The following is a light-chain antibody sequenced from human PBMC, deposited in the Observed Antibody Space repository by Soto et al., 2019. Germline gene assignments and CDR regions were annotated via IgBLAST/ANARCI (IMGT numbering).Light chain of an antibody. CDR2: EVS. Sequence: QSVLTQPASVSGSPGQSITISCTGTXSXXGSYNLVSWYQQLPGKAPKLMIYEVSKRPSGVSNRFSGSKSGNTASLTISGLQTEDEADYFCCSYAAITTPVIFGGGTKLTVL. J-gene: IGLJ2*01. CDR3: CSYAAITTPVI. CDR1: XSXXGSYNL. V-gene: IGLV2-23*02.